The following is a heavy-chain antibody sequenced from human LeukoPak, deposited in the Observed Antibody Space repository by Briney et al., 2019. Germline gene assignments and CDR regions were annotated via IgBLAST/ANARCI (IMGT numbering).Heavy chain of an antibody. V-gene: IGHV4-4*02. D-gene: IGHD6-19*01. CDR2: ISHSGNT. J-gene: IGHJ4*02. CDR1: GASISRPYW. CDR3: ARDGGSDQYYFDN. Sequence: SETLSLTCAVSGASISRPYWWSWVRQPPGRGLEWIGEISHSGNTHYNPSLKSRITISVDKSKNQVSLKLNSVTAADTAMYFCARDGGSDQYYFDNWGQGTLVTVSS.